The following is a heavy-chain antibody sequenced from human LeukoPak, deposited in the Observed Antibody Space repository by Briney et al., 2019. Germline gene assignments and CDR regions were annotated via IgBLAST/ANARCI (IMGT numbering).Heavy chain of an antibody. CDR2: IGRQGDSDAT. Sequence: PGGSLRLSCAASGLTFSGSGIHWVRQASWKGLEWLGRIGRQGDSDATRYAASLKGKFTISRVDSRNTAYLQMNSLKTEDTAVYYCAGDYNFLTGLNYWGQGTLVTVSS. CDR1: GLTFSGSG. CDR3: AGDYNFLTGLNY. J-gene: IGHJ4*02. D-gene: IGHD3-9*01. V-gene: IGHV3-73*01.